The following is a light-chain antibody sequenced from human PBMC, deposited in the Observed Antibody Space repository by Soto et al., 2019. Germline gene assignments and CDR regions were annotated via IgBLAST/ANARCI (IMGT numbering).Light chain of an antibody. CDR1: KLGDKY. CDR2: QDS. J-gene: IGLJ1*01. Sequence: SYELTQPPSVSVSPGQTASITCSGDKLGDKYACWYQQKPGQSPVLVIYQDSKRPSGIPERFSGSNSGNTATLTISGTQAMDEADYCCQAWDSSTGGVFGTGTKLTVL. CDR3: QAWDSSTGGV. V-gene: IGLV3-1*01.